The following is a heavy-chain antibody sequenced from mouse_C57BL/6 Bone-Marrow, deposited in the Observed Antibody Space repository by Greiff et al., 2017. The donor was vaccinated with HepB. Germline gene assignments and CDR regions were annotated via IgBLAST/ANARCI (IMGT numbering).Heavy chain of an antibody. J-gene: IGHJ4*01. CDR3: ARFWAMDY. Sequence: VQLQQPGAELVRPGSSVKLSCKASGYTFTSYWMDWVKQRPGQGLEWIGNIYPSDSETHYNQKFKDKATLTVDKSSSTAYMQLSSLTSEDSAVYYCARFWAMDYWGQGTSVTVSS. V-gene: IGHV1-61*01. CDR2: IYPSDSET. CDR1: GYTFTSYW.